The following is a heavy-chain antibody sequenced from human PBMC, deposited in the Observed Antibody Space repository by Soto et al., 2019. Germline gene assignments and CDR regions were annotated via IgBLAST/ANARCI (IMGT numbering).Heavy chain of an antibody. CDR3: ASQPLGIAVAGGDI. CDR2: IIPIFGTA. J-gene: IGHJ3*02. CDR1: GGTFSSYA. Sequence: QVQLVQSGAEVKKPGSSVKVSCKASGGTFSSYAISWVRQAPGQGLEWMGGIIPIFGTANYAQKFQGRVTITADESTSTGYVELSSLRSEDTAVYYCASQPLGIAVAGGDIWGQGTMVTVSS. D-gene: IGHD6-19*01. V-gene: IGHV1-69*12.